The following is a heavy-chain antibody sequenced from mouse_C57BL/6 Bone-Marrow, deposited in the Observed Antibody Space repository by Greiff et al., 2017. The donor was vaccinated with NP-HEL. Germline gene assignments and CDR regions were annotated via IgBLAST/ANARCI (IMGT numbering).Heavy chain of an antibody. J-gene: IGHJ3*01. Sequence: QVQLQQSGAELVRPGTSVKVSCKASGYAFTNYLIEWVKQRPGQGLEWIGVINPGCGGTNYNETFKGKATLTAAKSSSTAYMQLSSLTSEDSAVYFCARGGIYYDYAWFAYWGRGTLVTVSA. D-gene: IGHD2-4*01. CDR2: INPGCGGT. CDR3: ARGGIYYDYAWFAY. CDR1: GYAFTNYL. V-gene: IGHV1-54*01.